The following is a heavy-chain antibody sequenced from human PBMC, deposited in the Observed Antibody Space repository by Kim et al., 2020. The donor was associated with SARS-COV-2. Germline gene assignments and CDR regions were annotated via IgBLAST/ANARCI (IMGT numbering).Heavy chain of an antibody. Sequence: GGSLRLSCAASGFTFSNYAMSWVRQAPGKGLEWVSGISGSGGNTYYADSVKGRFTISRDNSKNTLYLQMNSLRAEDTAVYYCAKVVDSSGYYYWGYWGQGTLVTVSS. J-gene: IGHJ4*02. CDR3: AKVVDSSGYYYWGY. D-gene: IGHD3-22*01. CDR1: GFTFSNYA. V-gene: IGHV3-23*01. CDR2: ISGSGGNT.